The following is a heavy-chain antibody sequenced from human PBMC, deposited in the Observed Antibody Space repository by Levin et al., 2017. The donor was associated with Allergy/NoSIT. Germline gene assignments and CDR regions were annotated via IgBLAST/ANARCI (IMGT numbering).Heavy chain of an antibody. J-gene: IGHJ4*02. CDR3: AKGLAAPGTLDY. CDR1: GFTFSSYG. Sequence: PGGSLRLSCAASGFTFSSYGLHWVRQAPGKGLEWVTFISYDGSNTYYADSVKGRFTISRDNSKNTLYLQMNSLRAEDTAVYYCAKGLAAPGTLDYWGQGTLVTVSS. D-gene: IGHD6-13*01. V-gene: IGHV3-30*18. CDR2: ISYDGSNT.